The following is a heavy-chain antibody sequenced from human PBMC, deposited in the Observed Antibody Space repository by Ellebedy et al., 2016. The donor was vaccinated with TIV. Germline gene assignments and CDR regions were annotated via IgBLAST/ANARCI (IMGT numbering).Heavy chain of an antibody. J-gene: IGHJ6*02. CDR1: GYTFSNYG. Sequence: GESLKISXAASGYTFSNYGMHWVRQTPGKGLEWVAVICYDGSNKYYGDSMKGRFTISRDNSKNTLYLQMNSLRAEDTAVYYCARAADDLWTGNYYYYYGMDVWGQGTMVTVSS. V-gene: IGHV3-33*01. CDR2: ICYDGSNK. CDR3: ARAADDLWTGNYYYYYGMDV. D-gene: IGHD3/OR15-3a*01.